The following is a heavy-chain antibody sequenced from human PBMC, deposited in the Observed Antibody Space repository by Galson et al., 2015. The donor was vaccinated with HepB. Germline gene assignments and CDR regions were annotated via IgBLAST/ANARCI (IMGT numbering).Heavy chain of an antibody. V-gene: IGHV5-51*01. CDR3: ARLSALVLINRQDAFGI. Sequence: QSGAEVKKSGESLKISCQASGFTFDTYWVGWVRQMPGKGLEWMGIIYPGDSETRYSPSFQGQVTISADKSISTAYLQWSSLKASDTALYYCARLSALVLINRQDAFGIWGQGTMVTVSS. CDR2: IYPGDSET. CDR1: GFTFDTYW. J-gene: IGHJ3*02.